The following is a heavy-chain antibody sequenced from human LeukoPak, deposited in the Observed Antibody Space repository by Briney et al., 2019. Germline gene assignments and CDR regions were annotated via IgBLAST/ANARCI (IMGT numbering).Heavy chain of an antibody. Sequence: GSLRLSCAASGFTFSSYEMNWVRQAPGKGLEWVSYISGSGSTKYYADSVKGRFTISRDNAENSLYLQMNSLRAEDTAVYYCARKGSSWYYFDYWGQGTLVTVSS. CDR1: GFTFSSYE. CDR2: ISGSGSTK. D-gene: IGHD6-13*01. CDR3: ARKGSSWYYFDY. V-gene: IGHV3-48*03. J-gene: IGHJ4*02.